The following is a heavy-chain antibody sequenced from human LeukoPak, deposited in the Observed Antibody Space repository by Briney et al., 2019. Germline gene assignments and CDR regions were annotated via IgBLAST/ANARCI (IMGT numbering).Heavy chain of an antibody. CDR3: ARAYQRLGQLSLPDY. Sequence: ASVKVSCKASGYTFTNYAMNWVRQAPGQGLEWMGWIHPSTGSPTYAQAFTGRFVFSLDTSVSTTYLQISSLKTEDTAVYYCARAYQRLGQLSLPDYWGQGTLVTASS. V-gene: IGHV7-4-1*02. CDR2: IHPSTGSP. J-gene: IGHJ4*02. D-gene: IGHD3-16*02. CDR1: GYTFTNYA.